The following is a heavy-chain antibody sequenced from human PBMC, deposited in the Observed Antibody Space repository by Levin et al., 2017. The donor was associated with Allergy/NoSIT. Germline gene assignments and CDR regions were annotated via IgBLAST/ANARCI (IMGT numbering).Heavy chain of an antibody. CDR2: IYPGDSET. J-gene: IGHJ4*02. CDR3: ARLVPAKQPLPYEHFDY. D-gene: IGHD3-22*01. V-gene: IGHV5-51*01. Sequence: GESLKISCKASGYSFTNYWIGWVRLMPGKGLEWMGIIYPGDSETRYSPSFQGQVTVSADKSISTAFLQWSSLKAPDTAMYYCARLVPAKQPLPYEHFDYWGQGTLVTVAS. CDR1: GYSFTNYW.